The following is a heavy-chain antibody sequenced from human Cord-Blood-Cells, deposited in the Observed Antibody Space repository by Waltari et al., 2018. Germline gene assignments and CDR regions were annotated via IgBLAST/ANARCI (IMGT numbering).Heavy chain of an antibody. CDR3: ARDRSSGWYYFDY. J-gene: IGHJ4*02. D-gene: IGHD6-19*01. CDR2: IWYDGSNK. Sequence: QVQLVESGGGVVQPGRSLRLSCAASGFTFSSHGMHWVSQAPGKGVEWVAVIWYDGSNKYYADSVKGRANISRDNSKNTLYLQMNSLRAEDTAVYYCARDRSSGWYYFDYWGQGTLVTVSS. V-gene: IGHV3-33*01. CDR1: GFTFSSHG.